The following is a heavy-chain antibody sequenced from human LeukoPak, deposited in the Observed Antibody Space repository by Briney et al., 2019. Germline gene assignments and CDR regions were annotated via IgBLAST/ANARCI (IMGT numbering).Heavy chain of an antibody. CDR3: AREYGVGG. D-gene: IGHD1-26*01. V-gene: IGHV3-21*01. CDR2: ISSSGSYI. Sequence: PGGSLRLSCAASGFTFSSYSMNWVRQAPGKGLEWVSSISSSGSYIYYADSVKGRFTISRDNAKNSLYLQMNSLRAEDTAVYYCAREYGVGGWGQGTLVTVSS. CDR1: GFTFSSYS. J-gene: IGHJ4*02.